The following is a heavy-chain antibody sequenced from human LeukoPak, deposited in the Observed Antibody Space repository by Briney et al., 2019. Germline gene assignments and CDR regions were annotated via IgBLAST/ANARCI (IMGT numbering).Heavy chain of an antibody. CDR2: INPSGGST. Sequence: ASVTVSCEASGYTFTSYYMHWVRQAPGQGLEWMGIINPSGGSTSYAQKFQGRVTMTRDTSTSTVYMELSSLRSEDTAVYYCARTARSHSSGWYRTGYYFDYWGQGTLVTVSS. J-gene: IGHJ4*02. CDR3: ARTARSHSSGWYRTGYYFDY. V-gene: IGHV1-46*01. CDR1: GYTFTSYY. D-gene: IGHD6-19*01.